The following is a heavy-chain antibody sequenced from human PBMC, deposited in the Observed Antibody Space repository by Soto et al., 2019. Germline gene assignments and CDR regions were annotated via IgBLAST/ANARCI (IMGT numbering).Heavy chain of an antibody. CDR3: VKEAVAYDFWSGYGFDY. D-gene: IGHD3-3*01. CDR1: GFTFSSYA. J-gene: IGHJ4*02. V-gene: IGHV3-23*01. Sequence: EVQLLESGGGLVQPGGSLRLSCAASGFTFSSYAMSWVRPAPGKGLEWVSAISGSGGSTYYADSVKGRFTISRDNSKNTVYLQLNSVRAEDTAVYYCVKEAVAYDFWSGYGFDYWGQGTLVTVSS. CDR2: ISGSGGST.